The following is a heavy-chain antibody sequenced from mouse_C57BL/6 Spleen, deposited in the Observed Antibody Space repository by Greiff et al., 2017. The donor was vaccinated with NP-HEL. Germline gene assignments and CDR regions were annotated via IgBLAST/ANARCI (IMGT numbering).Heavy chain of an antibody. Sequence: EVQLQQSGPELVKPGASVKISCKASGYTFTDYYMNWVKQSHGKSLEWIGDINPNNGGTSYNQKFKGKATLTVDKSSSTAYMELRSLTSEDSAVYYCAPLSGGFMDDWGQGTSVTVSS. J-gene: IGHJ4*01. CDR1: GYTFTDYY. D-gene: IGHD1-1*02. V-gene: IGHV1-26*01. CDR2: INPNNGGT. CDR3: APLSGGFMDD.